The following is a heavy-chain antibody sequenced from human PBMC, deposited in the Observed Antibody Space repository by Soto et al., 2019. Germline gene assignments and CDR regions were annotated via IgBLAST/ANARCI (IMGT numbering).Heavy chain of an antibody. CDR2: IYYSGST. CDR1: GGSISSYY. V-gene: IGHV4-59*01. D-gene: IGHD2-15*01. CDR3: ARGPLVAATPVYYYGKAV. J-gene: IGHJ6*02. Sequence: SEALSLTCTVSGGSISSYYWSWIRQPPGKGLEWIGYIYYSGSTNYNPSLKSRVTISVDTSKNQFSLKLSSVTAADTAVYYCARGPLVAATPVYYYGKAVWGQGTTVTVSS.